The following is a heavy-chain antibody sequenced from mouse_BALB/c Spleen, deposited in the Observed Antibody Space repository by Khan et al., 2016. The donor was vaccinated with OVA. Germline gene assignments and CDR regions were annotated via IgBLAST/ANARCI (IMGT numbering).Heavy chain of an antibody. D-gene: IGHD2-14*01. J-gene: IGHJ2*01. Sequence: VQLQQSGPELVKPGASVKMSCEASGYTFTSYVIHWVKQKPGQGLEWIGYIYPFNDDTKYNEKFKGKATLTSDTSSRTASMELRSLTSEDSAVYYCAENYRYDVYCDYWGQGTTLTVSS. CDR3: AENYRYDVYCDY. V-gene: IGHV1S136*01. CDR1: GYTFTSYV. CDR2: IYPFNDDT.